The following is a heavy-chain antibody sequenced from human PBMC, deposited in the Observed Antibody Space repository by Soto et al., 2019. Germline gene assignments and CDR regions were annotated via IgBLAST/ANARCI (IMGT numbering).Heavy chain of an antibody. CDR2: VNPINGNT. V-gene: IGHV1-2*02. Sequence: QVQLVQSGAEVKKPGASVKVSCKTSGYSFSEFRMHWVRQAPGQGLEWMGWVNPINGNTNYAQDFQGRVTMTRDASTMTVYVELSSLPSDCTSTVYCARENWHFDYWGQGSLIPVSS. CDR1: GYSFSEFR. CDR3: ARENWHFDY. J-gene: IGHJ4*02.